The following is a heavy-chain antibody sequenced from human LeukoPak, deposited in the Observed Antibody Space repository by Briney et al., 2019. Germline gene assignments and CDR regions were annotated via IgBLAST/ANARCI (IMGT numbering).Heavy chain of an antibody. Sequence: GGSLRLSCAASGFTFNTYFMHWVRQAPGKGLVWVSRIDTDGKSTTYADSVKGRFTISRDNAKNTLYLQMNNLRAEDTAVYYCVRDKDGYSFWGQGTLVSVSS. D-gene: IGHD5-18*01. CDR3: VRDKDGYSF. J-gene: IGHJ4*02. CDR1: GFTFNTYF. CDR2: IDTDGKST. V-gene: IGHV3-74*01.